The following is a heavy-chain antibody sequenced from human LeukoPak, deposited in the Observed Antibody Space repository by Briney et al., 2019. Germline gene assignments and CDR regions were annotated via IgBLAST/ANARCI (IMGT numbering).Heavy chain of an antibody. CDR2: IYNTGIT. CDR3: ARQGRGYGGNSDY. D-gene: IGHD4-23*01. CDR1: GGSISTYY. Sequence: PSDTLSLTCAVSGGSISTYYWSWIRQPAGKGLEWIGRIYNTGITNYNPSLKSRVTMSVDTSKNQFSLKLSSVTAADTAVYYCARQGRGYGGNSDYWGQGTLVTVSS. V-gene: IGHV4-4*07. J-gene: IGHJ4*02.